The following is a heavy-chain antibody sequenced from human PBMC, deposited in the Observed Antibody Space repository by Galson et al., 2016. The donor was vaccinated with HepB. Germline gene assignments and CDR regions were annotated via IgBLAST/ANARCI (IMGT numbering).Heavy chain of an antibody. CDR1: GGSISGYY. V-gene: IGHV4-59*08. Sequence: SETLSLTCTVSGGSISGYYWNWTRQSPGKGLEWIGYIHYRGSTKYNPSLKSRVTISLDTSKNQVSLTLSSVTAADTALYYCARVQMATIWNGFEIWGQGTMVTVSS. D-gene: IGHD5-24*01. CDR2: IHYRGST. J-gene: IGHJ3*02. CDR3: ARVQMATIWNGFEI.